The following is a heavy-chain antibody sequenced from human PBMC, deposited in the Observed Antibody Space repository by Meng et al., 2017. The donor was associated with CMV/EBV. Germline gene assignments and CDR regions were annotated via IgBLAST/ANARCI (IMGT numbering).Heavy chain of an antibody. CDR3: ARQLRLGELSPFDY. CDR2: IIPIFGTA. CDR1: GGTFSSYA. D-gene: IGHD3-16*02. Sequence: VQLVQCWAGVKKPGSSVQVSCKASGGTFSSYAISWVRQAPGQGLEWMGGIIPIFGTANYAQKFQGRVTITADESTSTAYMELSSLRSEDTAVYYCARQLRLGELSPFDYWGQGTLVTVSS. V-gene: IGHV1-69*12. J-gene: IGHJ4*02.